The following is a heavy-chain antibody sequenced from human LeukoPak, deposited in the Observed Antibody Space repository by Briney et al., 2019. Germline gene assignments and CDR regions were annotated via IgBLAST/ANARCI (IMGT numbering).Heavy chain of an antibody. CDR1: GFTFSSYS. Sequence: GWSLRLSWAASGFTFSSYSMNWVRQAPGKGLEWVSSISSSSSYIYYADSVKGRFTISRDNAKNSLYLQMNSLRAEDTAVYYCARDQLKSYSSGWYWWGQGTLVTVSS. V-gene: IGHV3-21*01. CDR2: ISSSSSYI. D-gene: IGHD6-19*01. CDR3: ARDQLKSYSSGWYW. J-gene: IGHJ4*02.